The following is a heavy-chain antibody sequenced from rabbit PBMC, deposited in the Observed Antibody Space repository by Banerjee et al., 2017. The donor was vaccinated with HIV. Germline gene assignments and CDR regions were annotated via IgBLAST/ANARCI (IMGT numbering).Heavy chain of an antibody. V-gene: IGHV1S40*01. CDR2: IYGGSSGST. Sequence: GIDFSSSYYMCWVRQAPGKGLEWIACIYGGSSGSTYYASWAKGPFTISKTSSTTVTLQMTSLTAADTATYFCARDLAGVIGWNFNLWGQGTLVTVS. CDR3: ARDLAGVIGWNFNL. J-gene: IGHJ4*01. CDR1: GIDFSSSYY. D-gene: IGHD4-1*01.